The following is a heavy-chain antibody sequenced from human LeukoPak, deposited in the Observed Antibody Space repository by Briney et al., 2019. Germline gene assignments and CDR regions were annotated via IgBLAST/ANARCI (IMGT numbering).Heavy chain of an antibody. D-gene: IGHD2-8*01. CDR1: GFTFSSHS. J-gene: IGHJ4*02. V-gene: IGHV3-21*01. Sequence: GGSLSLSCAASGFTFSSHSMNWFRQAPGKRVDWVSSISSISSYIYYADSAKGRLTISRDNAKTSLYLQMNSLRAEDTAVYYCARHIVLMVYAGSAFDYWGKGTLVTAAS. CDR3: ARHIVLMVYAGSAFDY. CDR2: ISSISSYI.